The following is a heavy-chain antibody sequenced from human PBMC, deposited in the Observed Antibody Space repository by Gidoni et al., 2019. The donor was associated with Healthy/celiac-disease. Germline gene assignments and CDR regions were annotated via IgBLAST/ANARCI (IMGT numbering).Heavy chain of an antibody. V-gene: IGHV3-73*01. D-gene: IGHD1-26*01. CDR3: TSADGSDGYY. J-gene: IGHJ4*02. CDR2: IRSKANSYAT. CDR1: GFTFSGSA. Sequence: VPLVESGGGLLQPGGFLPLSSAAFGFTFSGSAMHWFRQASGKGLGWVGRIRSKANSYATAYAASVKGKNTISRDNSRNTAYLQMNSLKTEDTAEYYCTSADGSDGYYWGQGTLVTVSS.